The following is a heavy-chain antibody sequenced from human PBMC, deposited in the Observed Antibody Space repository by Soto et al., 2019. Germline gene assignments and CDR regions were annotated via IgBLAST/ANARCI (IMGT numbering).Heavy chain of an antibody. D-gene: IGHD1-7*01. Sequence: GGSLRLSCASSGLTFSSYAMNLVRQAPGKGLEWVSAISGSGGSTYYADSVKGRFTISRDSSKNTLYLQMNSLRAEDTAVYYCAKGNSWSPALVLDIWGQGTMVTVSS. CDR3: AKGNSWSPALVLDI. V-gene: IGHV3-23*01. CDR1: GLTFSSYA. CDR2: ISGSGGST. J-gene: IGHJ3*02.